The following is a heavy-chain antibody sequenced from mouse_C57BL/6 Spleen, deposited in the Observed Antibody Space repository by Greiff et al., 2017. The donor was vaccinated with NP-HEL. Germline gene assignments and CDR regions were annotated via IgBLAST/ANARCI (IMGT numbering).Heavy chain of an antibody. CDR1: GYTFTSYW. D-gene: IGHD4-1*01. CDR3: ARGDWDRWYFDV. CDR2: IDPSDSYT. V-gene: IGHV1-50*01. J-gene: IGHJ1*03. Sequence: QVQLQQPGAELVKPGASVKLSCKASGYTFTSYWMQWVKQRPGQGLEWIGEIDPSDSYTNYNQKFKGKATLTVDTSSSTAYMQLSSLTSEDSAVYYCARGDWDRWYFDVWGTGTTVTVSS.